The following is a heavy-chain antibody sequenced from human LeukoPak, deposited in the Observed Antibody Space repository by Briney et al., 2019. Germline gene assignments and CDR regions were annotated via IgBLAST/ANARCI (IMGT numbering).Heavy chain of an antibody. CDR2: IIPIFGTA. Sequence: GASVKVSCKASGGTFSSYAISWVRQAPGQGLEWMGGIIPIFGTANYAQKFQGRVTITTDESTSTAYMELSSLRSEDTAVYYCARDLWNFYDSSGYYRDFDSWGQGTLVTVSS. D-gene: IGHD3-22*01. CDR1: GGTFSSYA. V-gene: IGHV1-69*05. CDR3: ARDLWNFYDSSGYYRDFDS. J-gene: IGHJ5*01.